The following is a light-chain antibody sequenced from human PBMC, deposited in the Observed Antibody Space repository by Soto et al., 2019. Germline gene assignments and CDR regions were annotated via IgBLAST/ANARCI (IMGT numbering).Light chain of an antibody. CDR3: QQRGNWPLT. Sequence: EIVLTQSPATLSLSLGERATLSCRASQSVSSYLAWYQQKPGQAPRLLIYDASTRATGIPARFSGSGSGTDFTLTISSLEPEDFAVYYCQQRGNWPLTFGQGTKVEIK. J-gene: IGKJ1*01. V-gene: IGKV3-11*01. CDR1: QSVSSY. CDR2: DAS.